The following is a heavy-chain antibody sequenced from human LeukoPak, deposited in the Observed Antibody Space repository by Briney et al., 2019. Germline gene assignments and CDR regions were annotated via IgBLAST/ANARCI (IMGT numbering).Heavy chain of an antibody. D-gene: IGHD6-19*01. V-gene: IGHV1-69*13. CDR1: GGTFSSYA. CDR3: ARETSLAGFASGLGFNY. Sequence: AASVKVSCKASGGTFSSYAISWVRQAPGQGLEWMGGIIPIFGTANYAQKFQGRVTITADESTSAAYMELSSLRSEDTAVYYCARETSLAGFASGLGFNYWGQGILVTVSS. J-gene: IGHJ4*02. CDR2: IIPIFGTA.